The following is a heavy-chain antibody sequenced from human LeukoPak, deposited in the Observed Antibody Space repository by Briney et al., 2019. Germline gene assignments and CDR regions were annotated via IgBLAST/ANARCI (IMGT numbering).Heavy chain of an antibody. V-gene: IGHV3-7*01. J-gene: IGHJ1*01. CDR2: IKQDGSEK. Sequence: GGSLRLSCAASGFIFSSYWMSWVRQAPGKGLEWVANIKQDGSEKYYVDSVKGRFTISRDNAKNSLYLQMNSLRAEDTAVYYCASLYSTSWYRLGEYFQHWGQGTLVTVSS. CDR1: GFIFSSYW. D-gene: IGHD6-13*01. CDR3: ASLYSTSWYRLGEYFQH.